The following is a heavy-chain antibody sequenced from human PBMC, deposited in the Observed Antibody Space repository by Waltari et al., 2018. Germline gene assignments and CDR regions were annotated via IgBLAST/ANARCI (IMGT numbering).Heavy chain of an antibody. D-gene: IGHD1-7*01. CDR1: GLTLSSDG. CDR2: ISYDGSNK. V-gene: IGHV3-30*18. Sequence: QVHLVESGGGVVQRGKSLRLSCVVSGLTLSSDGLHWVRQAPGKGLDWMAIISYDGSNKYYGDSVKGRFTISRDNSNNTLYLRMNSLRPEGTAVYYCAKGRRNELQGLAYFDSWGQGTLVTVSS. J-gene: IGHJ4*02. CDR3: AKGRRNELQGLAYFDS.